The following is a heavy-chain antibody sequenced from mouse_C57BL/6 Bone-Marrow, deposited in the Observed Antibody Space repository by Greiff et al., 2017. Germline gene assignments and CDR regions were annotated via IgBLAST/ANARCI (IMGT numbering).Heavy chain of an antibody. Sequence: QVQLQQPGAELVMPGASVKLSCKASGYTFTSYWMHWVKQRPGQGLEWIGEIDPSDSYTNYNQKFKGKSTLTVDKSSSTAYMQLSSLTSEDSAVYYCERHYGSSYGRDYYAMDYWGQGTSVTVSS. J-gene: IGHJ4*01. CDR2: IDPSDSYT. D-gene: IGHD1-1*01. CDR3: ERHYGSSYGRDYYAMDY. V-gene: IGHV1-69*01. CDR1: GYTFTSYW.